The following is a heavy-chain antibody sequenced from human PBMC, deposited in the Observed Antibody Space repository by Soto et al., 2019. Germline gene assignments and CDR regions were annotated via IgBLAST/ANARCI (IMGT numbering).Heavy chain of an antibody. D-gene: IGHD1-26*01. Sequence: QMQLVESGGGLVKPGGSLRLSCAASGFTFGDYYMSWVRQAPGKGLEWVSCVSSTGSYTKYSDSVGGRFTVSRDNGKNSLYLQLNSLRVEDTAVYYCARLRVGGNWYFDLWGRGTLVTVSS. J-gene: IGHJ2*01. CDR1: GFTFGDYY. CDR2: VSSTGSYT. V-gene: IGHV3-11*06. CDR3: ARLRVGGNWYFDL.